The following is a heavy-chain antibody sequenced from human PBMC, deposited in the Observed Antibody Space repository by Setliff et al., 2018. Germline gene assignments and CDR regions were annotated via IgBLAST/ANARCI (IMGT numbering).Heavy chain of an antibody. J-gene: IGHJ3*02. V-gene: IGHV1-8*01. CDR2: MNPNSGNT. D-gene: IGHD6-13*01. Sequence: ASVKVSCKASGYTITSYDINWVRQATGQGLEWMGWMNPNSGNTGYAQKFQGRVTMTRNTSISTAYMELSSLRSEDTAAYYCATLIKYSSSWPHDAFDIWGQGTMVTVSS. CDR1: GYTITSYD. CDR3: ATLIKYSSSWPHDAFDI.